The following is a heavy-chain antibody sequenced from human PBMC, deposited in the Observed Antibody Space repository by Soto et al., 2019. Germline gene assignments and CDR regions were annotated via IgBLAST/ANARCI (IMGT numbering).Heavy chain of an antibody. CDR1: GGSISSGGYY. Sequence: QVQLQESGPGLVKPSQTLSLTCTVSGGSISSGGYYWSWIRQHPGKGLAWIGYIYYSGSTYYNPSLKSRVTISVDTSKNQFSLKLSSVTAADTAVYYCARGPGLGYCSSTSCYYYYYGMDVWGQGTTVTVSS. CDR2: IYYSGST. CDR3: ARGPGLGYCSSTSCYYYYYGMDV. J-gene: IGHJ6*02. D-gene: IGHD2-2*01. V-gene: IGHV4-31*03.